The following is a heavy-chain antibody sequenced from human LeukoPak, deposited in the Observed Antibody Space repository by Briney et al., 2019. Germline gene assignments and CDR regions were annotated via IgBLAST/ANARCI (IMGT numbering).Heavy chain of an antibody. CDR2: IWYDGSNQ. CDR3: ARDRQSGSYFDY. D-gene: IGHD1-26*01. J-gene: IGHJ4*02. V-gene: IGHV3-33*01. Sequence: GGSLRLSCVASKFTFSKIGMHWVRQAPGKGLEWLAFIWYDGSNQDYANTVKGRFTISRDNSKSTVYLQMNSLRAEDTAVYYCARDRQSGSYFDYWGQGTLVTVSS. CDR1: KFTFSKIG.